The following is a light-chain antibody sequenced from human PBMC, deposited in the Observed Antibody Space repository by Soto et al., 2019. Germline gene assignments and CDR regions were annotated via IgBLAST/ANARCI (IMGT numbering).Light chain of an antibody. Sequence: DIQMTQSPCTLSGSAGSRVTITCRASQSISSWLAWYQQKPGKAPKLLIYDASSLESGVPSRFSGSGSGTEFTLTISSLQPDDFATYYCQQYNSYSWRCGQGTKVDI. CDR2: DAS. CDR3: QQYNSYSWR. V-gene: IGKV1-5*01. J-gene: IGKJ1*01. CDR1: QSISSW.